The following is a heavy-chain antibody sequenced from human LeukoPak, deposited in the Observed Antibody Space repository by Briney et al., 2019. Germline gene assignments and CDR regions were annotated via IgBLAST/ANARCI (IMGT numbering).Heavy chain of an antibody. J-gene: IGHJ1*01. CDR1: GGSFSGYY. Sequence: SETLSLTCAVFGGSFSGYYWTWIRQPPGKGLERIGEINHGGSTNYNPSLKSRVTISIDTSKNQFSLKLSSVTAADTAVYYCARYLDYGGNSRVFQHWGQGTLVTVSS. CDR3: ARYLDYGGNSRVFQH. V-gene: IGHV4-34*01. CDR2: INHGGST. D-gene: IGHD4-23*01.